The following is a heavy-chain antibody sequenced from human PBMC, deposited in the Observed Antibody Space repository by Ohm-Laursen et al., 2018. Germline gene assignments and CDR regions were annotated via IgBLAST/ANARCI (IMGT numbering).Heavy chain of an antibody. J-gene: IGHJ5*02. Sequence: SDTLSLTCTVSGGSISSYYWSWIRQPPGEGLEWIGYIYYSGSTSYNPSLKSRVTMSVDTSKNQFSLKLSSVTAADTAVYYCARGLVMGFSDWFDPWGQGNLVTVSS. CDR2: IYYSGST. D-gene: IGHD3/OR15-3a*01. V-gene: IGHV4-59*07. CDR3: ARGLVMGFSDWFDP. CDR1: GGSISSYY.